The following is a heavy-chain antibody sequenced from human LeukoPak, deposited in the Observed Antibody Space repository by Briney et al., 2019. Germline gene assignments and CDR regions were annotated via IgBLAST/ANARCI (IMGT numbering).Heavy chain of an antibody. V-gene: IGHV3-23*01. CDR3: AKAEGITMIVVVITPFDY. Sequence: QAGGSLRLSCAASGFTFSSYAMSWVRQAPGKGLEWVSAISGSGGSTYYADSVKGRFTISRDNSKNTLYLQMNSLRAEDTAVYYCAKAEGITMIVVVITPFDYWGQGTLVTVSS. J-gene: IGHJ4*02. CDR2: ISGSGGST. CDR1: GFTFSSYA. D-gene: IGHD3-22*01.